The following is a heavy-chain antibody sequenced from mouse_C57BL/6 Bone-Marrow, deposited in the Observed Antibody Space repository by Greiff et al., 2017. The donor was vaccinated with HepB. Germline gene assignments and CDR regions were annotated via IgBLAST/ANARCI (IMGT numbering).Heavy chain of an antibody. V-gene: IGHV2-5*01. D-gene: IGHD1-1*01. CDR1: GFSLTSYG. CDR2: IWRGGST. CDR3: AVHYYGSSGFDY. J-gene: IGHJ2*01. Sequence: VKLVESGPGLVQPSQSLSITCTVSGFSLTSYGVHWVRQSPGKGLEWLGVIWRGGSTDYNAAFMSRLSITKDNSKSQVFFKMNSLQADDTAIYYCAVHYYGSSGFDYWGQGTTLTVSS.